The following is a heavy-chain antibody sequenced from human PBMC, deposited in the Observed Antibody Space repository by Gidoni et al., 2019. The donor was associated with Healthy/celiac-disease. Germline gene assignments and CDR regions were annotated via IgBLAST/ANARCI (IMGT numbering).Heavy chain of an antibody. Sequence: QVQLVQSGAEVKKPGASVKVYCKASGYTFTSYGISWVRQAPGQGLEWMGWISAYNGNTNYAQKLQGRVTMTTDTSTSTAYMELRSLRSDDTAVYYCAREGRFVYYGSGIPMDVWGKGTTVTVSS. CDR3: AREGRFVYYGSGIPMDV. CDR1: GYTFTSYG. D-gene: IGHD3-10*01. J-gene: IGHJ6*03. CDR2: ISAYNGNT. V-gene: IGHV1-18*04.